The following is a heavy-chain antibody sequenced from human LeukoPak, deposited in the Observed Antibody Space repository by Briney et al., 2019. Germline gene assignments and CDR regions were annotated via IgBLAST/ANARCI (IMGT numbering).Heavy chain of an antibody. J-gene: IGHJ5*02. V-gene: IGHV3-33*01. CDR1: GFTFSSYG. Sequence: GGSLRLSCAASGFTFSSYGMHWVRQAPGKGLEWVAVIWYDGSNKYYADSVKGRFTISRDNSKNTLYLQMNSLRAEDTAVYYCARGGAVNGNWGSPWGQGTLVTVSS. D-gene: IGHD7-27*01. CDR3: ARGGAVNGNWGSP. CDR2: IWYDGSNK.